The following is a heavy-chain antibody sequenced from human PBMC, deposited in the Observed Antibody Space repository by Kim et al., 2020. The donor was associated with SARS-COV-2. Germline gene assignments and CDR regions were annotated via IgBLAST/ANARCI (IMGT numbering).Heavy chain of an antibody. Sequence: ASVKVSCKASGYTFTSYGISWVRQAPGQGLEWMGWISAYNGNTNYAQKLQGRVTMTTDTSTSTAYMELRSLRSDDTAVYYCARGGDCSGGSCYFWVLGWFDPWGQGTLVTVSS. D-gene: IGHD2-15*01. J-gene: IGHJ5*02. CDR2: ISAYNGNT. V-gene: IGHV1-18*04. CDR3: ARGGDCSGGSCYFWVLGWFDP. CDR1: GYTFTSYG.